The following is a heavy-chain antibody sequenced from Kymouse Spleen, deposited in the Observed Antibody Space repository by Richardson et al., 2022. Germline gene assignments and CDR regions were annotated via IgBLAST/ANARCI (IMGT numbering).Heavy chain of an antibody. Sequence: QVQLQQSGPGLVKPSQTLSLTCAISGDSVSSNSAAWNWIRQSPSRGLEWLGRTYYRSKWYNDYAVSVKSRITINPDTSKNQFSLQLNSVTPEDTAVYYCARTPYGSGSYYKDYYYYYGMDVWGQGTTVTVSS. D-gene: IGHD3-10*01. J-gene: IGHJ6*02. V-gene: IGHV6-1*01. CDR1: GDSVSSNSAA. CDR3: ARTPYGSGSYYKDYYYYYGMDV. CDR2: TYYRSKWYN.